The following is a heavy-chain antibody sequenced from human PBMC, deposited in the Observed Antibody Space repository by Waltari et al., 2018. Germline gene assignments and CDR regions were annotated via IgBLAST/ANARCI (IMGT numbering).Heavy chain of an antibody. CDR3: ASGPLGYCSSTSCYRYYYYMDV. Sequence: QMQLVQSGAEVKKTGSSVKVSCKASGYTFTYRYLHWVRQAPGQALSWMGWITPFNGNTNYAQKFQDRVTITRDRSMSTAYMELSSLRSEDTAMYYCASGPLGYCSSTSCYRYYYYMDVWGKGTTVTISS. V-gene: IGHV1-45*02. J-gene: IGHJ6*03. CDR2: ITPFNGNT. D-gene: IGHD2-2*01. CDR1: GYTFTYRY.